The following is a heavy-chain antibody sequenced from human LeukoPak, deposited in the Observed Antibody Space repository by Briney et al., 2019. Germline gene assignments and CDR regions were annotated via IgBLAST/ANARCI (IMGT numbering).Heavy chain of an antibody. CDR2: ISSGSSYI. CDR3: ASDRRSDSSGYAFDI. Sequence: GGSLRLSCAASGFTFSSYSMNWVRQAPGKGLEWVSFISSGSSYIYYADSVKGRFTISRDNAKNSLYLQMNSLGAEDTAFYYCASDRRSDSSGYAFDIWGQGTMVTVSS. D-gene: IGHD3-22*01. V-gene: IGHV3-21*04. J-gene: IGHJ3*02. CDR1: GFTFSSYS.